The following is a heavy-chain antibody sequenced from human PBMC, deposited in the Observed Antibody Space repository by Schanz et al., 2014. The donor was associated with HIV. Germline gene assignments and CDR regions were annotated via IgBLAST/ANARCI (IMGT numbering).Heavy chain of an antibody. D-gene: IGHD6-19*01. CDR2: MRGSDDST. J-gene: IGHJ4*02. CDR1: GFTFSTYA. V-gene: IGHV3-23*01. CDR3: AKTSYGWYFDY. Sequence: EVKLSESGGGLVQPGGSLRLSCVASGFTFSTYAMSWVRQAPGKGLEGVSGMRGSDDSTFYADSVKGRFTISRDNSKNTLYFQMNSLRAEDTAIYYCAKTSYGWYFDYWGQGTLVTVSS.